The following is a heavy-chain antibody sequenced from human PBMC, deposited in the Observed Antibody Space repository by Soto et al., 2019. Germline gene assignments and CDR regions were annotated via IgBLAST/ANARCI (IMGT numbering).Heavy chain of an antibody. CDR1: GYTFTSYG. D-gene: IGHD2-2*01. Sequence: QVQLVQSGAEVKNPGASVKVSCKASGYTFTSYGITWVRQAPGQGLEWMGWISAYNGNANYAQNLQGRVTMTTDTSTSTAYMDLRSLRSDDTAVYFCARCQPSNWIDPWGQGTLVTVSS. J-gene: IGHJ5*01. CDR3: ARCQPSNWIDP. V-gene: IGHV1-18*01. CDR2: ISAYNGNA.